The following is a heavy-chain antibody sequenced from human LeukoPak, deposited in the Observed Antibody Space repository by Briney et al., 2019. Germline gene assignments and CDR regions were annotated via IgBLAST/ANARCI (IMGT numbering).Heavy chain of an antibody. Sequence: GGCLRLSCAASGFTVSNNYMSWVRPPPGKGLEWVSLIYSAGRTFYADSVKGRFTISRDNSKNTLYLQMNSLRAEDTAIYYCAGGHEALGYWGQGTLVAVSS. CDR2: IYSAGRT. V-gene: IGHV3-53*01. D-gene: IGHD3-10*01. CDR1: GFTVSNNY. J-gene: IGHJ4*02. CDR3: AGGHEALGY.